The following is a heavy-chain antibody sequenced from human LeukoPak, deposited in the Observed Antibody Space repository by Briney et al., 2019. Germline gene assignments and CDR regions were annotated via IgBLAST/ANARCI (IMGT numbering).Heavy chain of an antibody. D-gene: IGHD2-21*02. J-gene: IGHJ6*04. CDR2: IIPIFGTA. V-gene: IGHV1-69*13. Sequence: ASVKVSCKTPGGTFSSYAISWVRQAPGQGLEWMGGIIPIFGTANYAQKFQGRVTITADESTSTAYMELSSLRSEDTAVYYCASTARNYYYYGMDVWGKGTTVTVSS. CDR1: GGTFSSYA. CDR3: ASTARNYYYYGMDV.